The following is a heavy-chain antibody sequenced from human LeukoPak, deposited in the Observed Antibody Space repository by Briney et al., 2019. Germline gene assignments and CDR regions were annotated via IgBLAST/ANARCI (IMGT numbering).Heavy chain of an antibody. CDR1: GDSFSSNSAA. D-gene: IGHD4-17*01. CDR2: TYYRSKWYN. J-gene: IGHJ4*02. Sequence: SQTLSLTCALSGDSFSSNSAAWNWLRQSPSRGLEWLGSTYYRSKWYNNYAVSVKSRVTFNPDTSKNQFSLQLNSVTPEDTAVYYCARDLNGDYSLDYWGQGTLVTVSS. V-gene: IGHV6-1*01. CDR3: ARDLNGDYSLDY.